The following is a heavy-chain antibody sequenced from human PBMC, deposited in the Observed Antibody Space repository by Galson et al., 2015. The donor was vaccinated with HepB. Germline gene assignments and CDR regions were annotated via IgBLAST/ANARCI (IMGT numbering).Heavy chain of an antibody. V-gene: IGHV3-9*01. CDR1: GFRFEDYA. Sequence: SLRLSCAASGFRFEDYAMHWVRQAPGKGLEWVPSISWSGGSIAYVESVKGRFTISRDNAKNSLYLQMNSLKTEDTALYYCAKDMHYYYAMDVWGQGTTVTVSS. CDR2: ISWSGGSI. CDR3: AKDMHYYYAMDV. J-gene: IGHJ6*02.